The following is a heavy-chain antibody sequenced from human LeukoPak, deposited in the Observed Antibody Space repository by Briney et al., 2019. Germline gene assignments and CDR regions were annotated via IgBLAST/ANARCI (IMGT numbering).Heavy chain of an antibody. CDR3: AREASGWPGVAFPMFDY. J-gene: IGHJ4*02. D-gene: IGHD6-19*01. CDR2: IYTSGST. V-gene: IGHV4-4*07. Sequence: PSETPSLTCTVSGGSISSYYWSWIRQPAGKGLEWIGRIYTSGSTNYNPSLKSRVTMSVDTSKNQFSLKLSSVTAADTAVYYCAREASGWPGVAFPMFDYWGQGTLVTVSS. CDR1: GGSISSYY.